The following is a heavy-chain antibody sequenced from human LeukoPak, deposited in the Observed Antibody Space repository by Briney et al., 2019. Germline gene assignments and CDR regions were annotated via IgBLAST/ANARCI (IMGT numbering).Heavy chain of an antibody. D-gene: IGHD6-6*01. V-gene: IGHV3-21*01. J-gene: IGHJ5*02. CDR1: GFTFRSYS. CDR3: ARDSSGPWFDP. CDR2: IRSGGTYT. Sequence: PGGSLRLSCAASGFTFRSYSMNWVRQAPGKGLEWVSSIRSGGTYTYYADSVKGRFTISRDNAKNSLFLQMNSLRAEDTAVYYCARDSSGPWFDPWGQGTLVTVSS.